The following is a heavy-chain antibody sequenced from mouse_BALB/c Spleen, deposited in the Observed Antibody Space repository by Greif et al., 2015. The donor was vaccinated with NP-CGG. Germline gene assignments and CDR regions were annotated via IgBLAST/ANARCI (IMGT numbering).Heavy chain of an antibody. J-gene: IGHJ3*01. CDR3: ARHETTTWFAY. Sequence: EVKLVESGGGLVKPGGSLKLSCAASGFTFSSYAMSWVRQTPEKRLEWVATISSGGSYIYYPDSVKGRFTISRDNAKNTLYLQMSSLRSEDTAMYYCARHETTTWFAYWGQGTLVTVSA. V-gene: IGHV5-9-3*01. CDR1: GFTFSSYA. D-gene: IGHD2-12*01. CDR2: ISSGGSYI.